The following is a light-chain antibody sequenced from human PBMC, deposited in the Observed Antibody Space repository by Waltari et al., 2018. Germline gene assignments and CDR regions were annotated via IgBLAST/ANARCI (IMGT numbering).Light chain of an antibody. Sequence: DVEMTQTPLSLPVIPGEPAPISCRSSQSLLSSDGKTYLYWYLQRPGQSPQLLIYEVSKRASGVPDRFSGSGSGTDFRLRISRVEAEDVGVYFCMQGKQFPLTFGGGTKVDIK. V-gene: IGKV2D-29*02. CDR3: MQGKQFPLT. CDR1: QSLLSSDGKTY. J-gene: IGKJ4*01. CDR2: EVS.